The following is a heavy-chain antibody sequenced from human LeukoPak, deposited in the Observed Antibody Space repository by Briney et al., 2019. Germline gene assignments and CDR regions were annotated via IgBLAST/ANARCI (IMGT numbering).Heavy chain of an antibody. V-gene: IGHV1-2*02. J-gene: IGHJ4*02. Sequence: ASVKVSCKASGYTFTGYYMHWVRQAPGQGLEWMGWINPNSGGTNYAQKFQGRVTMTRDTSISTAYMELSRLRSDDTAVYYCARGGVRESVFGVANIDYWGQGTLVTVSS. D-gene: IGHD3-3*01. CDR2: INPNSGGT. CDR1: GYTFTGYY. CDR3: ARGGVRESVFGVANIDY.